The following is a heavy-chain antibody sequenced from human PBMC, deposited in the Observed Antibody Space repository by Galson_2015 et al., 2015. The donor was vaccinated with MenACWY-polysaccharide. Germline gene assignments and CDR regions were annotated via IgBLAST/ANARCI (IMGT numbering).Heavy chain of an antibody. CDR3: VKAHETSGWNRGPGY. CDR2: ISIEGRNT. D-gene: IGHD6-19*01. V-gene: IGHV3-23*01. Sequence: SLRLSCAASGFTFTSYAMSWVRQAPGKGLEWVTVISIEGRNTYYADPVKGRFTISRDNSKNTLFLQMNGLTAEDTAVYYCVKAHETSGWNRGPGYWGQGTLVTVSS. CDR1: GFTFTSYA. J-gene: IGHJ4*02.